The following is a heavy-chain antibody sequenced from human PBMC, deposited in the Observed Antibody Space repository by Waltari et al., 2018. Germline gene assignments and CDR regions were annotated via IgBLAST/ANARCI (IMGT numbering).Heavy chain of an antibody. J-gene: IGHJ4*02. D-gene: IGHD3-16*01. Sequence: EVQLVESGGALVQPGGSLRVSCAASTFSFSSYWMAWFRQAPGKGLEWVATIRPDGGENFYVDSVKGRFSISRDNAKNSFYLQMNSLRVEDTAIFYCATMGAGRAPDYWGQGTLVTVSS. CDR1: TFSFSSYW. V-gene: IGHV3-7*03. CDR3: ATMGAGRAPDY. CDR2: IRPDGGEN.